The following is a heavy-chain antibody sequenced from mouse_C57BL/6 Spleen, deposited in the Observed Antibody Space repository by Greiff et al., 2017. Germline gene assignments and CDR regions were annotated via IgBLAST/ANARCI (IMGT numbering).Heavy chain of an antibody. Sequence: EVHLVESGGGLVKPGGSLKLSCAASGFTFSSYTMSWVRQTPEKRLEWVATISGGGGNTYYPDSVKGRFTISRDNAKNTLYLQMSSLRSEDTALYYCARQDYYGSPFAYWGQGTLVTVSA. CDR3: ARQDYYGSPFAY. D-gene: IGHD1-1*01. CDR2: ISGGGGNT. J-gene: IGHJ3*01. V-gene: IGHV5-9*01. CDR1: GFTFSSYT.